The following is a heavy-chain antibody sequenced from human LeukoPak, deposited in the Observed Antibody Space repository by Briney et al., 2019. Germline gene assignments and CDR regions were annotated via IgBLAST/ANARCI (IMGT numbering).Heavy chain of an antibody. J-gene: IGHJ3*02. CDR1: GDSISSGDYY. CDR3: AGGSGTKGAFDI. D-gene: IGHD1-26*01. Sequence: SETLSLTCTVSGDSISSGDYYWSWIRQPAGKGLEWIGRISSSGSTNYNPSLKSRVTISVDTSKNQFSLKLSSVTAADTAVYYCAGGSGTKGAFDIWGQGTMVTVSS. CDR2: ISSSGST. V-gene: IGHV4-61*02.